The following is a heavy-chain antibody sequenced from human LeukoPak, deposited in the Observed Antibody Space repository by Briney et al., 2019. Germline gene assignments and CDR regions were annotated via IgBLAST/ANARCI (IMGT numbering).Heavy chain of an antibody. Sequence: GGSLRLSCTASEFTFSNYTMHWVRQAPGKGLDWVTVISFDGGYKYYADSVRGRFIISRDNSKNTLFLQMNSLRAEDTAVYYCARANNADAFDNWGQGTMVSLSS. J-gene: IGHJ3*02. CDR2: ISFDGGYK. V-gene: IGHV3-30-3*01. D-gene: IGHD2-8*01. CDR3: ARANNADAFDN. CDR1: EFTFSNYT.